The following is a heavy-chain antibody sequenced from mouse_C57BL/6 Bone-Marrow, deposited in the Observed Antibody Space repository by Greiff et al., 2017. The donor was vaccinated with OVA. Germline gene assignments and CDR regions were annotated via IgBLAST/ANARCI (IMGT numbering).Heavy chain of an antibody. CDR2: INPNNGGT. J-gene: IGHJ2*01. D-gene: IGHD1-1*01. V-gene: IGHV1-26*01. CDR3: AREITTVVALYYFDY. CDR1: GYTFTDYY. Sequence: VQLQQSGPELVKPGASVKISCKASGYTFTDYYMNWVKQSHGKSLEWIGDINPNNGGTSYNQKFKGKATLTVDKSSSTAYMELRSLTSEDSAVYYCAREITTVVALYYFDYWGQGTTLTVSS.